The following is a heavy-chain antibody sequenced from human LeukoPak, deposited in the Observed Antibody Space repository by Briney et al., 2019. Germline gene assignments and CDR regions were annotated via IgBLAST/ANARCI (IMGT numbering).Heavy chain of an antibody. D-gene: IGHD5-18*01. CDR3: ARANSHYYYYGMDV. J-gene: IGHJ6*02. CDR1: GFTFNMYG. Sequence: GGSLRLSCIGSGFTFNMYGMHWVRQAPGKGLEWLAHISYDGSRTYHADSVKGRFTISRDNSKNTLYLQMNSLRAEDTAVYYCARANSHYYYYGMDVWGQGTTVTVSS. V-gene: IGHV3-30*03. CDR2: ISYDGSRT.